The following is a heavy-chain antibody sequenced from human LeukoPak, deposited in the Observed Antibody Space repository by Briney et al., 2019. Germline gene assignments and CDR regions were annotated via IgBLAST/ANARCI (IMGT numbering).Heavy chain of an antibody. D-gene: IGHD3-3*01. CDR1: GFTFSTYT. CDR3: ARHLLSGVVTVFDY. CDR2: ISYDGSNK. Sequence: GGSLRLSCAASGFTFSTYTIHWVRQAPGKGLEWVAVISYDGSNKYYADSVMGRFTISRDNSKNTLYLQMNSLRTEDTAVYYCARHLLSGVVTVFDYWGQGTLVTVSS. J-gene: IGHJ4*02. V-gene: IGHV3-30-3*01.